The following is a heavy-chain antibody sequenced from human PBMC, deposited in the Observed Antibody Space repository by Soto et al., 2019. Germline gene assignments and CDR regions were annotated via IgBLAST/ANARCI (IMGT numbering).Heavy chain of an antibody. J-gene: IGHJ4*02. CDR3: ARGRYLDSSDYWVANLPFDH. CDR2: ISRSGRGSA. CDR1: GSTFNSYV. V-gene: IGHV3-23*01. D-gene: IGHD3-22*01. Sequence: GSLRLSCAASGSTFNSYVMTWVRQAPGEGLEWVSSISRSGRGSAYYADSVKGRFTTSRDNSENTLFLQMNNLRDEDTALYYCARGRYLDSSDYWVANLPFDHWGLGTLVTVSS.